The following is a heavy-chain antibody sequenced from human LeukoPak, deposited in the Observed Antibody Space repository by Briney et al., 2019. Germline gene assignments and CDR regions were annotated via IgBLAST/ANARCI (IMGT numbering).Heavy chain of an antibody. CDR2: IYYSGST. CDR1: GGSISSYY. CDR3: ARLDYGDSSSFDY. D-gene: IGHD4-17*01. Sequence: SETLSLTCTVSGGSISSYYWSWIRQPPGKGLEWIGYIYYSGSTNYNPSLKSRVTISVDTSKNQFSLKLSSVTAADTAVYYCARLDYGDSSSFDYWGQGTLVTVSS. V-gene: IGHV4-59*08. J-gene: IGHJ4*02.